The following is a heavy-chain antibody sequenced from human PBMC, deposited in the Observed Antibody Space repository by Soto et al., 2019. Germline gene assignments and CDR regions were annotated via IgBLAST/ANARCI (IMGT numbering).Heavy chain of an antibody. CDR3: ARSIVVVTALDY. CDR2: INAGNVNT. V-gene: IGHV1-3*05. D-gene: IGHD2-21*02. CDR1: GYTFTSYA. Sequence: VQLVQSGAEEKKPGASVKVSCKASGYTFTSYAMHWVRKAPGQMLEWMGWINAGNVNTKDSQKFQGRFTITRDTSASTAYMAVSRVRSEDTAVYYCARSIVVVTALDYWGQGTLVTVSS. J-gene: IGHJ4*02.